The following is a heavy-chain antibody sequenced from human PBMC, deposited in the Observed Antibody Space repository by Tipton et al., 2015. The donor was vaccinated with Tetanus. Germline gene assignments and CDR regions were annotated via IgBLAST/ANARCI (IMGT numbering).Heavy chain of an antibody. V-gene: IGHV3-21*05. J-gene: IGHJ1*01. D-gene: IGHD6-13*01. Sequence: GSLRLSCTASGFTFETDHMNWVRQTPGKGLEWISYISFGSDSIYYADSVEGRFTVSRDNANNTVYLQMNSLRAEDTAVYYCAKDRVRRGNSWFYFQNWGQGTLVTVSS. CDR3: AKDRVRRGNSWFYFQN. CDR1: GFTFETDH. CDR2: ISFGSDSI.